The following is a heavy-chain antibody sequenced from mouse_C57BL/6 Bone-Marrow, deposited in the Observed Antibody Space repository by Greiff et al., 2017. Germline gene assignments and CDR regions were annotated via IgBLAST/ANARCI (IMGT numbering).Heavy chain of an antibody. CDR2: IDPSDSYT. Sequence: VQLQQSGAELVMPGASVKLSCKASGYTFTSYWMHWVKQRPGQGLEWIGEIDPSDSYTNYNQKFKGKSTLTVDKSSSTAYMQLSSLTSEDSAVYYCARDTTVGDLYYAMDYWGQGTSVTVSS. CDR3: ARDTTVGDLYYAMDY. CDR1: GYTFTSYW. V-gene: IGHV1-69*01. D-gene: IGHD1-1*01. J-gene: IGHJ4*01.